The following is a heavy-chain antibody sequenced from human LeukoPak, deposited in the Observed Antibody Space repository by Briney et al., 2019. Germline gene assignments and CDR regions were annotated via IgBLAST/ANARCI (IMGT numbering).Heavy chain of an antibody. J-gene: IGHJ4*02. CDR3: ARDMTTVITGDY. V-gene: IGHV3-66*01. D-gene: IGHD4-17*01. CDR2: IYSGGST. CDR1: GFTVSSNY. Sequence: GGSLRLSCAASGFTVSSNYMSWVRQAPGKGLEWVSVIYSGGSTYYADSVKGRFTISRDNSKNMLYLQLNSLRAEDTAVYYCARDMTTVITGDYWGQGTLVTVSS.